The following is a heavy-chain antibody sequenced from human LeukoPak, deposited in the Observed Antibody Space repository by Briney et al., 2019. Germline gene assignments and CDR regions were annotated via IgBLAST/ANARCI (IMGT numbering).Heavy chain of an antibody. CDR1: GFTFDNYA. D-gene: IGHD6-19*01. CDR2: ISWNGGST. Sequence: GGSLRLSCAASGFTFDNYAMHWVRQAPGKGLEWVSGISWNGGSTGYADSVKGRFTISRDNAKNSLYLQMNSLRAEDTALYYCAKGLRSNRAVADTDYWGQGTLVTVSS. J-gene: IGHJ4*02. CDR3: AKGLRSNRAVADTDY. V-gene: IGHV3-9*01.